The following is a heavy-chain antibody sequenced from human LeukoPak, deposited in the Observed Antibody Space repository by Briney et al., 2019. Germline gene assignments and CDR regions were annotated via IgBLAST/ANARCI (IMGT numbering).Heavy chain of an antibody. CDR2: IYSGGST. V-gene: IGHV3-53*01. Sequence: PGGSLRLSCAASGFTVSSNHMSWVRQAPGKGLEWVSVIYSGGSTYYADSVKGRFTISRDNSKNTLYLQMNSLRAEDTAVYYCASYNYGHDYSDYWGQGTLVTVSS. CDR3: ASYNYGHDYSDY. J-gene: IGHJ4*02. D-gene: IGHD5-18*01. CDR1: GFTVSSNH.